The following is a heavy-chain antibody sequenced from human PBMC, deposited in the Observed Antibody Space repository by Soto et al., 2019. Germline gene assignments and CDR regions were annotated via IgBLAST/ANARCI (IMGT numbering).Heavy chain of an antibody. J-gene: IGHJ4*02. CDR3: ARSYSGSYYTYY. CDR2: ISYDGSNK. CDR1: GFTFSSYA. V-gene: IGHV3-30-3*01. Sequence: QVQLVESGGGVVQPGRSLRLSCAASGFTFSSYAMHWVRQAPGKGLEWVAVISYDGSNKYYTDSVKGRFTISRDNSKNTLYLQMNSLRAEDTAVYYCARSYSGSYYTYYWGQGTLVTVSS. D-gene: IGHD1-26*01.